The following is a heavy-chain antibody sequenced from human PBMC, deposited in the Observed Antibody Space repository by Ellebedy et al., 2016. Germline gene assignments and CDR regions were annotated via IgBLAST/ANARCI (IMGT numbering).Heavy chain of an antibody. CDR3: VTRHNAAFDV. D-gene: IGHD1-14*01. V-gene: IGHV3-30*03. CDR2: ISDDGIDK. J-gene: IGHJ3*01. CDR1: GFTFSRYE. Sequence: GESLKISXAASGFTFSRYEIHWVRQAPGKGLDWVALISDDGIDKYYTDSVKGRFTISRDNSKKTLYLQMSGLGAEDTAVYYCVTRHNAAFDVWGQGTMVTVSS.